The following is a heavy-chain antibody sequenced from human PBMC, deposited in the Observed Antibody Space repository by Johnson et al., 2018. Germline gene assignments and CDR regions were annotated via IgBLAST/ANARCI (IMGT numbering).Heavy chain of an antibody. Sequence: QVQLQESGTGLVKPSETLSLTCPVSGGSISRYYWSWIRQPPGKGLEWIGHVYYSGSTNFNPSIKSRVTIPVETTKNQFSLTRRSVTAADRAVYYCARDVKESFDIWGQGTLVTVCS. CDR1: GGSISRYY. CDR2: VYYSGST. CDR3: ARDVKESFDI. J-gene: IGHJ3*02. V-gene: IGHV4-59*01.